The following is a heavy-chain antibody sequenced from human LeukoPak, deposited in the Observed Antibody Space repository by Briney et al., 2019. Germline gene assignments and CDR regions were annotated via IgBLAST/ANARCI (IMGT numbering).Heavy chain of an antibody. J-gene: IGHJ4*02. CDR1: GFTFSSYA. CDR3: AREARSNSGFDY. Sequence: GGSLRLSCSASGFTFSSYAMHWVRQAPGKGLEWVAVISYDGSNKYYADSVKGRFTISRDNSKNTLYLQMNSLRAEDTAVYYCAREARSNSGFDYWGQGTLVTVSS. D-gene: IGHD4-11*01. V-gene: IGHV3-30-3*01. CDR2: ISYDGSNK.